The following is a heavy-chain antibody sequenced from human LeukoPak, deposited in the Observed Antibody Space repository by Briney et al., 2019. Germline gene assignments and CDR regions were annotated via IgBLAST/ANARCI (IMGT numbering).Heavy chain of an antibody. V-gene: IGHV4-59*01. CDR1: GGSISSYY. CDR3: ARGRYYDFWSGYRATENWFDP. CDR2: IYYSGST. J-gene: IGHJ5*02. Sequence: SETLSLTCTVSGGSISSYYWSWIRQPPGKGLEWIGYIYYSGSTNYNPSLKSRVTISVDTSKNQFSLKLSSVTAADTAVYYCARGRYYDFWSGYRATENWFDPWGQGTLVTVSS. D-gene: IGHD3-3*01.